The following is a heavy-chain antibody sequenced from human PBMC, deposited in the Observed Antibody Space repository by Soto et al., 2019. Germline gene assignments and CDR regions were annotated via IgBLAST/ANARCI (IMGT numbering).Heavy chain of an antibody. D-gene: IGHD4-17*01. J-gene: IGHJ4*02. CDR3: ARVGTVTRYGRDY. Sequence: QVQLQESGPGLVKPSETLSLTCTVSGGSVSSGSYYWSWIRQPPGKGLEWIGYIYYSGSTNYNPSLKSRVTISVDTSKHPFSRKLSSVTAADTAVYYCARVGTVTRYGRDYWGQGTLVTVSS. CDR1: GGSVSSGSYY. CDR2: IYYSGST. V-gene: IGHV4-61*01.